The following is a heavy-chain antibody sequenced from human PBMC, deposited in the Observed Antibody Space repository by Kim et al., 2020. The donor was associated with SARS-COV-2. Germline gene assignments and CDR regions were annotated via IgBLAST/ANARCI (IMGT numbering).Heavy chain of an antibody. CDR3: ARVGARSDSSGSDAFDI. CDR1: GGTFSSYA. J-gene: IGHJ3*02. Sequence: SVKVSCKASGGTFSSYAISWVRQAPGQGLEWMGRIIPILGIANYAQKFQGRVTITADKSTSTAYMELSSLRAEDTAVYYCARVGARSDSSGSDAFDIWG. D-gene: IGHD3-22*01. CDR2: IIPILGIA. V-gene: IGHV1-69*04.